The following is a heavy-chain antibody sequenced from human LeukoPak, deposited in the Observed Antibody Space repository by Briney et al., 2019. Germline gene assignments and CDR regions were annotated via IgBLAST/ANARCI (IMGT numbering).Heavy chain of an antibody. J-gene: IGHJ4*02. CDR3: ARAKLGYCSSTSCYQGAGFDY. V-gene: IGHV1-69*06. Sequence: SVTVSCKASGGTFSSYAISWVRQAPGQGLEWMGGIIPIFGTANYAQKFQGRVTITADKSTSTAYMELSSLRSEDTAVYYCARAKLGYCSSTSCYQGAGFDYWGQGTLVTVSS. CDR1: GGTFSSYA. D-gene: IGHD2-2*01. CDR2: IIPIFGTA.